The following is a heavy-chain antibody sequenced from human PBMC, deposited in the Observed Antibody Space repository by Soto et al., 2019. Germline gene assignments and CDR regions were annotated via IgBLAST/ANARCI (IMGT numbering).Heavy chain of an antibody. V-gene: IGHV1-69*01. CDR2: IIPYYNTL. CDR3: ASGASRWYPYFFDS. CDR1: KATLTTYA. Sequence: QAQVVQSGAEVRKPGSWVRLPVKPSKATLTTYAMAWVRKAPGQGLEWMGGIIPYYNTLNYAQKFQDRVTITADDSTNTVYMELSSLRSDDTAVYFCASGASRWYPYFFDSWAQGTLVTVSS. J-gene: IGHJ4*02. D-gene: IGHD6-13*01.